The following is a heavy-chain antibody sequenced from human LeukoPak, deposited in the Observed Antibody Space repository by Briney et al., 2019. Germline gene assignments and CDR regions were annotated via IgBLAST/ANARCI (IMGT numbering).Heavy chain of an antibody. CDR3: AKDSIQHYYGSGSYFDY. CDR2: ISGSGGST. CDR1: GFTFSSYA. J-gene: IGHJ4*02. D-gene: IGHD3-10*01. Sequence: SGGSLRLSCAASGFTFSSYAMSWVRQAPGKGLEWVSAISGSGGSTYYADSVKGRFTISRDNSKNTLYLQMNSLRAEDTAVYYCAKDSIQHYYGSGSYFDYWGQGTLVTVSS. V-gene: IGHV3-23*01.